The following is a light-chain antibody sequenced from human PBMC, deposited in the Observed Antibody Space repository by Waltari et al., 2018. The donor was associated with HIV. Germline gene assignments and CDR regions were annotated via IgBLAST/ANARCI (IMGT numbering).Light chain of an antibody. V-gene: IGKV1-39*01. CDR3: QQTYSGPWT. J-gene: IGKJ1*01. Sequence: LSASVGDRVTVTCRANHTISRFLNWYQHKPGKAPNLLISSASNLHSGVPSRFGGSGSGTDFALTISSLQPEDFAVYYCQQTYSGPWTFGQGTKIDIK. CDR1: HTISRF. CDR2: SAS.